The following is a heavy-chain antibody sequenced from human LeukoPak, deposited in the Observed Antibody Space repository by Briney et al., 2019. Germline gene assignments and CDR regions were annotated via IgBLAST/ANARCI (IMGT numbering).Heavy chain of an antibody. CDR3: AVAAADYYYYGMDV. CDR1: GGTFSSYA. Sequence: SVKVSCKASGGTFSSYAISWVRQAPGQGLEWMGGIIPIFGTANYAQKFQGRVTMTEDTSTDTAYMELSSLRSEDTAVYYCAVAAADYYYYGMDVWGQGTTVTVSS. D-gene: IGHD6-13*01. V-gene: IGHV1-69*06. CDR2: IIPIFGTA. J-gene: IGHJ6*02.